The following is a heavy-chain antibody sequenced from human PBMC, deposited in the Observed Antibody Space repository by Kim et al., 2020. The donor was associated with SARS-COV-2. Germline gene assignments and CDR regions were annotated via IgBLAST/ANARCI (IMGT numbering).Heavy chain of an antibody. CDR2: IIPILGIA. D-gene: IGHD6-13*01. CDR1: GGTFSSYA. CDR3: ARDESSSWYNWFDP. J-gene: IGHJ5*02. V-gene: IGHV1-69*04. Sequence: SVKVSCKASGGTFSSYAISWVRQAPGQGLEWMGRIIPILGIANYAKKFQGRVTITADKSTSTAYMELSSLRSEDTAVYYCARDESSSWYNWFDPWGQGTLVTVSS.